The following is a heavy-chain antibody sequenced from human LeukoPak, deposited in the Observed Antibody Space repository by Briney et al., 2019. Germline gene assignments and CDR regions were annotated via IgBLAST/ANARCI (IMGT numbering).Heavy chain of an antibody. CDR1: GFIFDNYA. V-gene: IGHV3-9*01. Sequence: PGGSLRLSCTASGFIFDNYAIHWVRQTPGKGLEWVSGVSWNSDHINYADSVKGRFTISRDNAKNSVYLEMNSLRVEDTALYYCVKDKDGGNSRKRTHAFDVWGQGTQVIVSS. CDR2: VSWNSDHI. J-gene: IGHJ3*01. D-gene: IGHD4-23*01. CDR3: VKDKDGGNSRKRTHAFDV.